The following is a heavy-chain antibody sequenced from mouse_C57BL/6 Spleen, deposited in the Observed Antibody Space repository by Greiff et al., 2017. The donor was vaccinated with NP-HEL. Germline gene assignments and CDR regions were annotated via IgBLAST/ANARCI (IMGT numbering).Heavy chain of an antibody. CDR1: GYTFTDHT. CDR3: ATYGYDEGYYYAMDY. D-gene: IGHD2-2*01. Sequence: VQLQQSDAELVKPGASVKISCKVSGYTFTDHTIHWMKQRPEQGLEWIGYIYPRDGSTKYNEKFKGKATLTADKSSSTAYMQLNSLTSEDSAVYFCATYGYDEGYYYAMDYWGQGTSVTVSS. CDR2: IYPRDGST. V-gene: IGHV1-78*01. J-gene: IGHJ4*01.